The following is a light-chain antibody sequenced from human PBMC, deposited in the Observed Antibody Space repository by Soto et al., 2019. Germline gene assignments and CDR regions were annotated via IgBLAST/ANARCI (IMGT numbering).Light chain of an antibody. J-gene: IGKJ1*01. V-gene: IGKV3-20*01. CDR2: GAS. CDR3: QQCSFSPRT. Sequence: EIVLTQSPGTLSLSPGQRATLSCRASQSLSSSFLAWYQQKPGQAPRLIIYGASSRAAGIPDRFSGSGSETDFTLTISRLEPEDSAVYYCQQCSFSPRTFGQGTKVDIK. CDR1: QSLSSSF.